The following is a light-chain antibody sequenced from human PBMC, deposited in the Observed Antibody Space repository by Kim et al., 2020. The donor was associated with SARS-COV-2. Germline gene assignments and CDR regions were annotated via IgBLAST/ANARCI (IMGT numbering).Light chain of an antibody. CDR2: DAS. Sequence: PGQRATLSCWASRSISSYLAWYQQKPGQAPRLLIYDASNRATGIPARFSGSGSGTDFTLTISSLEPEDFAVYYCQQRSTWPPWTFGQGTKVDIK. J-gene: IGKJ1*01. CDR1: RSISSY. V-gene: IGKV3-11*01. CDR3: QQRSTWPPWT.